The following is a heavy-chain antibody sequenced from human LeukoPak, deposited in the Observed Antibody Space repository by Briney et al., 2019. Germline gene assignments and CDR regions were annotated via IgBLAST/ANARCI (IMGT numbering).Heavy chain of an antibody. D-gene: IGHD2-21*02. CDR2: ISSGGHNI. CDR1: EFTFSRYS. Sequence: KTAGSLRLSCAASEFTFSRYSMNWFRQAPGEGLEWVSSISSGGHNIFYGDSVKGRFTISRDNAKNSLFLQMNSLRVEDTGVYYCARHGDGFYYGMDVWGRGTTVTVSS. CDR3: ARHGDGFYYGMDV. J-gene: IGHJ6*02. V-gene: IGHV3-21*01.